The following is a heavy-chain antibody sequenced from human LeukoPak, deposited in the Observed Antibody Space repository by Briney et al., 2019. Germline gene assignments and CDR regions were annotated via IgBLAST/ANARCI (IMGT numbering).Heavy chain of an antibody. D-gene: IGHD3-3*01. J-gene: IGHJ4*02. CDR1: GYSISSGYY. Sequence: PSETLSLTCTVSGYSISSGYYWGWIRQPPGKGLEWIGSIYHSGSTYYNPSLKSRVTISVDTSKNQFSLKLSSVTAADTAVYYCARDPPRITIFGVVPSYYFDYWGQGTLVTVSS. CDR3: ARDPPRITIFGVVPSYYFDY. V-gene: IGHV4-38-2*02. CDR2: IYHSGST.